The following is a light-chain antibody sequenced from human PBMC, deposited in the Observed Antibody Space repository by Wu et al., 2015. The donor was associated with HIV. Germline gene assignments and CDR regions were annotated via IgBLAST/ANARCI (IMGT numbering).Light chain of an antibody. CDR1: QAITTF. J-gene: IGKJ2*01. CDR2: GSS. Sequence: DIQMTQSPSSLSASMGDNVTITCRASQAITTFLNWYQQKEGRAPKLLIYGSSRLQNGVPSRFSGSGSGTEFNLTISNLRPEDLGFYFCQQSYSTLVTFGQGTKVEI. CDR3: QQSYSTLVT. V-gene: IGKV1-39*01.